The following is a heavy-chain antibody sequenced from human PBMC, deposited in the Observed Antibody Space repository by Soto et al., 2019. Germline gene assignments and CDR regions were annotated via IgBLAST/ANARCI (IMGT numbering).Heavy chain of an antibody. V-gene: IGHV4-34*01. CDR1: GGSFSGYY. Sequence: SETLSLTCAVYGGSFSGYYWSWIRQPPGKGLEWIGEINHSGSTNYNPSLKSRVTISVDTSKNQFSLKLSSVTAADTAVYYCARGRGWYYYGSGSLDYWGQGTLVTVS. CDR3: ARGRGWYYYGSGSLDY. D-gene: IGHD3-10*01. J-gene: IGHJ4*02. CDR2: INHSGST.